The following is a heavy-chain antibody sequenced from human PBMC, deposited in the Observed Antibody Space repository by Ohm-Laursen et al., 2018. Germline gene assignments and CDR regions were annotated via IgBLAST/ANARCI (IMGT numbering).Heavy chain of an antibody. CDR1: GGSFSGNH. V-gene: IGHV4-34*01. J-gene: IGHJ5*02. CDR3: ARKPNAWFDP. Sequence: SQTLSLTCSVYGGSFSGNHWTWIRQPPGKGLEWIGEINHAGSTNYNPSLKSGVTISLDTSKNQFSLNLTSVTAADTAIYSCARKPNAWFDPWGQGILVTVSS. CDR2: INHAGST.